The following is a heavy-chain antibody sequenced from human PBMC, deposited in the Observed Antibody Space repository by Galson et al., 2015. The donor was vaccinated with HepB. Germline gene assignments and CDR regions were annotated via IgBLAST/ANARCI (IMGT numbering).Heavy chain of an antibody. CDR2: ISSSSSYT. J-gene: IGHJ5*02. V-gene: IGHV3-11*06. CDR3: ARDVGLAAAGNWFDP. D-gene: IGHD6-13*01. CDR1: GFTFSDYY. Sequence: SLRLSCAASGFTFSDYYMSWIRQAPGKGLKWVSYISSSSSYTNYADSVKGRFTISRDNAKNSLYLQMNSLRAEDTAVYYCARDVGLAAAGNWFDPWGQGTLVTVSS.